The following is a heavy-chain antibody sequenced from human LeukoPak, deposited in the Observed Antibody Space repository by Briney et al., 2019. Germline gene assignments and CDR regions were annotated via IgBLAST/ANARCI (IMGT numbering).Heavy chain of an antibody. CDR2: ISSSSSYI. Sequence: GGSLRLSCAASGFTFSNYAMSWVRQAPGKGLEWVSSISSSSSYIYYADSVKGRFTISRDNAKNSLYLQMNSLRAEDTAVYYCARFAGAGTDGDYWGQGTLVTVSS. D-gene: IGHD6-19*01. V-gene: IGHV3-21*01. CDR3: ARFAGAGTDGDY. CDR1: GFTFSNYA. J-gene: IGHJ4*02.